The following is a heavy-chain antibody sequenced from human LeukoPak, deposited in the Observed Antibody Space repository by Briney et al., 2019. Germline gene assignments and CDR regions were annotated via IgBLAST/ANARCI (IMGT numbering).Heavy chain of an antibody. CDR2: IYSGDIT. D-gene: IGHD5-18*01. V-gene: IGHV3-53*01. CDR3: ARGSGYSYGFPDY. CDR1: GFSVSNNY. J-gene: IGHJ4*02. Sequence: GGSLRLSCAASGFSVSNNYMSWVRQAPGKGLEGVSVIYSGDITYYTDSVKGRFTISRDNSKNTLYLQMNSLRAEDTAVYYCARGSGYSYGFPDYWGQGTLVTVSS.